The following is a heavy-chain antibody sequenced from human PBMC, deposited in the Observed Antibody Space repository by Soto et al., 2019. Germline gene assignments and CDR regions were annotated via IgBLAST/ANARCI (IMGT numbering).Heavy chain of an antibody. J-gene: IGHJ4*02. V-gene: IGHV3-21*01. D-gene: IGHD3-22*01. Sequence: VGSLRLSCAASGFTFSNSTMNWVRQAPGKGLEWVACITSSGSFIYYADSMKGRFTISRDDAKKSLYLQMNSLRAEDTAVYYCARVPAASDRTAFYYVSKFFYFDYWGRGTQVTVSS. CDR3: ARVPAASDRTAFYYVSKFFYFDY. CDR2: ITSSGSFI. CDR1: GFTFSNST.